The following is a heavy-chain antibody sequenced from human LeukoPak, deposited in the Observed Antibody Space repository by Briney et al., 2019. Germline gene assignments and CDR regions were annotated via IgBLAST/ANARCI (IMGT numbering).Heavy chain of an antibody. CDR1: GGSISSGGYY. Sequence: SQTLSLTCTVSGGSISSGGYYWSWIRQHPGKGLEWIGYIYYSGSTYYNPSLKSRVTISVDTSKNQFSLKLSSVTAADTAVYYCARQGRDDSSSYHRTYNWFDPWGQGTLVTVSS. V-gene: IGHV4-31*03. CDR3: ARQGRDDSSSYHRTYNWFDP. J-gene: IGHJ5*02. D-gene: IGHD3-22*01. CDR2: IYYSGST.